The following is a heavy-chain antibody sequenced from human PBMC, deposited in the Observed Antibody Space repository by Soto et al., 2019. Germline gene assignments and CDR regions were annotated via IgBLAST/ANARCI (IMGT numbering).Heavy chain of an antibody. CDR2: IYYSGST. J-gene: IGHJ3*02. CDR3: ARETYCSGGSCYTRVNDAFDI. CDR1: GDSISSHY. D-gene: IGHD2-15*01. V-gene: IGHV4-59*11. Sequence: PSETLSLTCTVSGDSISSHYWSWIRQPQGQGLEWFGYIYYSGSTNYNPSLKSRVTISVDTSKNQFSLKLSSVTAADTAVYYCARETYCSGGSCYTRVNDAFDIWGQGTMVTVSS.